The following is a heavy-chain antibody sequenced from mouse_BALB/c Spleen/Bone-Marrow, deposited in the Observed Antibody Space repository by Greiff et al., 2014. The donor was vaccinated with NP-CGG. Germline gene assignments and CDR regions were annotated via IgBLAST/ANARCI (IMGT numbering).Heavy chain of an antibody. D-gene: IGHD1-2*01. V-gene: IGHV5-17*02. CDR3: EGSRTLGAMDY. CDR2: ISSASSTT. Sequence: EVQVVESGAGLVQPGASRKLSCAASGFTFSSFGMHWVRQAPEKGLEWVGYISSASSTTYYAATMQGRSTISTDNSKNTLFLQMTSLRSEDAAIYYYEGSRTLGAMDYWGQGTAVTVSS. CDR1: GFTFSSFG. J-gene: IGHJ4*01.